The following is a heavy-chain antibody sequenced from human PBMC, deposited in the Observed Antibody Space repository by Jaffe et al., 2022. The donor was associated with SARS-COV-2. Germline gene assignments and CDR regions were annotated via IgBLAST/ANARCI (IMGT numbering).Heavy chain of an antibody. D-gene: IGHD6-6*01. CDR1: GLTSSSYT. CDR3: GKAPSGIEGDY. J-gene: IGHJ4*02. Sequence: EVQLLESGGGLVQPGGSLRLSCTASGLTSSSYTMSWVRQAPGKGLEWVSIISGSGGSTYYADSVRGRFTISRDNSKNTLYLQMNSLRADDTAMYYCGKAPSGIEGDYWGQGTPVTVSS. CDR2: ISGSGGST. V-gene: IGHV3-23*01.